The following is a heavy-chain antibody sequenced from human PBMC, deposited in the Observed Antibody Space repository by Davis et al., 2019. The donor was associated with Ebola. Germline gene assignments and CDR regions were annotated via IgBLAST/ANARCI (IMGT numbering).Heavy chain of an antibody. CDR1: GYTFTSYG. CDR3: ARRIAARPNWFDP. V-gene: IGHV1-8*03. D-gene: IGHD6-6*01. J-gene: IGHJ5*02. Sequence: ASVQVSCKASGYTFTSYGINWVRQATGQGLEWMGWMNPNSGNTGYAQKFQGRVTITRNTSISTAYMELSSLRSEDTAVYYCARRIAARPNWFDPWGQGTLVTVSS. CDR2: MNPNSGNT.